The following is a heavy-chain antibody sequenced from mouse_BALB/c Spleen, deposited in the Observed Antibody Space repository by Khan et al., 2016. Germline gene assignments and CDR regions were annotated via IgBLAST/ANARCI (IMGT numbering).Heavy chain of an antibody. V-gene: IGHV3-1*02. D-gene: IGHD1-1*02. CDR1: GYSITSGYS. CDR3: ARWTGDYAPVS. J-gene: IGHJ4*01. Sequence: EVQLQESGADLVKPSQSLSLTCTVTGYSITSGYSWHWIQQFPGDKLEWMSYIHSSGSTNYNPSLKGQTSITPDTSNNQVFLQFNSVTTEDTATYYCARWTGDYAPVSRGPGTSVTV. CDR2: IHSSGST.